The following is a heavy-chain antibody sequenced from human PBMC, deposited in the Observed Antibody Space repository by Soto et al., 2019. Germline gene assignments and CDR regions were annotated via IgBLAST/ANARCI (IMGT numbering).Heavy chain of an antibody. V-gene: IGHV3-30*03. CDR3: AALRWFDP. J-gene: IGHJ5*02. CDR1: GFTFNSDG. Sequence: QVQLVESGGGVVQPGRSLRLSCAASGFTFNSDGMQWVRQAPGKGPEWVAVISSDGSRKYYADSVKGRFTISRDNSKNTLYLQMNGLRAEDTAVYSCAALRWFDPWGQGTLVIVSA. D-gene: IGHD3-16*02. CDR2: ISSDGSRK.